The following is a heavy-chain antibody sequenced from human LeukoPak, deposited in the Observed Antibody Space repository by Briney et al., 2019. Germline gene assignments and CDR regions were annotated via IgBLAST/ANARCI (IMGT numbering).Heavy chain of an antibody. CDR2: ISGSGGST. V-gene: IGHV3-23*01. D-gene: IGHD1-26*01. CDR3: AKGVRSYVDGILDY. CDR1: GFTFRSYE. Sequence: GGSLRLSCSASGFTFRSYEMNWVRQAPGKGLEWVSAISGSGGSTYYADSVKGRFTISRDNSKNTLYLQMNSLRAEDTAVYYCAKGVRSYVDGILDYWGQGTLVTVSS. J-gene: IGHJ4*02.